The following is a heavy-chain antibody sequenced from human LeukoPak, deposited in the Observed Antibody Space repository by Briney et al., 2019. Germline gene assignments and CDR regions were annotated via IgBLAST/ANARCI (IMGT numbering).Heavy chain of an antibody. CDR1: GFTFSSYS. CDR3: AREEIYSPNSKAFDY. Sequence: GGSLRLSCAASGFTFSSYSMNWVRQAPGKGLEWVSSISSSSSYIYYADSVKGRFTISRDNAKNSLYLQMNSLRAEDTAVYYCAREEIYSPNSKAFDYWGQGTLVTVSS. J-gene: IGHJ4*02. V-gene: IGHV3-21*01. D-gene: IGHD5-18*01. CDR2: ISSSSSYI.